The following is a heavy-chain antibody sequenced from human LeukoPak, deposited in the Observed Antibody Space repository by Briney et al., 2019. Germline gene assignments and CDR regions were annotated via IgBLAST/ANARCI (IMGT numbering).Heavy chain of an antibody. V-gene: IGHV4-4*07. CDR1: GGSISCYY. J-gene: IGHJ5*02. Sequence: SETLSLTCTVSGGSISCYYWSWIRQPAGKGLEWIGRIYTSGSTNYNPSLKSRVTMSVDTSKNQFSLKLSSVTAADTAVYYCARDLGITMVRGVIRGGPNWFDPWGQGTLVTVSS. CDR2: IYTSGST. CDR3: ARDLGITMVRGVIRGGPNWFDP. D-gene: IGHD3-10*01.